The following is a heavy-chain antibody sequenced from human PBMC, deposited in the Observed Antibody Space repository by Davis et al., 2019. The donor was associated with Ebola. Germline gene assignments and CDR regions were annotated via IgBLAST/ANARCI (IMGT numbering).Heavy chain of an antibody. D-gene: IGHD3-3*01. J-gene: IGHJ4*02. Sequence: GESLKISCAASGFAFSSYGMHWVRQAPGKGPEWVALVWNDGSHEAYADSVKGRFTISRDDSKNMLYLQMNSLRDEDTAVYYCARDAVLVWSYVGAFDTWGQGTLVTVSS. V-gene: IGHV3-33*01. CDR3: ARDAVLVWSYVGAFDT. CDR1: GFAFSSYG. CDR2: VWNDGSHE.